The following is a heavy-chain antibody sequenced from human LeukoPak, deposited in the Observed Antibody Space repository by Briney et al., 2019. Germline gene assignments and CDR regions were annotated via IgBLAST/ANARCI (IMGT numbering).Heavy chain of an antibody. V-gene: IGHV3-23*01. CDR2: ISRSGGST. Sequence: PGGSLRLSCAASGFTFSSYAMSWVRQAPGKGLEWVSAISRSGGSTYYADSVKGRFTISRDNSKNTLYLQMNSLRAEDTAGYYYAKEIDVYYYYAMDVWGQGTTVTVFS. J-gene: IGHJ6*01. CDR3: AKEIDVYYYYAMDV. CDR1: GFTFSSYA.